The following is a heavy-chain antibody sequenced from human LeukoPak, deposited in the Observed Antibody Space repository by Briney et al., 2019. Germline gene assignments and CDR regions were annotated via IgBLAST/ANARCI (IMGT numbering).Heavy chain of an antibody. J-gene: IGHJ2*01. V-gene: IGHV3-23*01. CDR3: ARNGGGATPYWYFDL. CDR2: ISGSGGST. CDR1: GFTFSSYG. Sequence: GGSLRLSCAASGFTFSSYGMSWVRQAPGKGLEWVSAISGSGGSTYYADSVKGRFTISRDNSKNTLYLQMNSLRAEDTAVYYCARNGGGATPYWYFDLWGRGTLVTVSS. D-gene: IGHD1-26*01.